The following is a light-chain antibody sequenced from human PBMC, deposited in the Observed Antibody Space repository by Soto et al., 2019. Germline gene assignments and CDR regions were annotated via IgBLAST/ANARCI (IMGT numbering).Light chain of an antibody. Sequence: DIQMTQSPSSLSSSVGARVTITCRESQSINTYLNWYQQKPGKSPKLLICAASSLQSGVPSRFSGSGSGTDFTLTIGSLQPEDFATYYCQESYSHSRTFGPGTKVDI. CDR1: QSINTY. J-gene: IGKJ3*01. CDR3: QESYSHSRT. CDR2: AAS. V-gene: IGKV1-39*01.